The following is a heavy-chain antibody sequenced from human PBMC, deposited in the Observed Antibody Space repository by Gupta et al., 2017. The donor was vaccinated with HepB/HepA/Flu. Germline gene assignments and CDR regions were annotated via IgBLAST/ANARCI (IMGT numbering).Heavy chain of an antibody. Sequence: QVQPVESGGGVVQPGRSLRLSCAAPGFTFSSYGMHWVCPAPGKGLEWVAVISYDGSNKYYADPVKGRFTISRDNSKNTLYLQMNSLRAEDTAVYYCAKVGHYYDSRGYYGFDYWGQGTLVTVSS. CDR3: AKVGHYYDSRGYYGFDY. CDR2: ISYDGSNK. D-gene: IGHD3-22*01. V-gene: IGHV3-30*18. CDR1: GFTFSSYG. J-gene: IGHJ4*02.